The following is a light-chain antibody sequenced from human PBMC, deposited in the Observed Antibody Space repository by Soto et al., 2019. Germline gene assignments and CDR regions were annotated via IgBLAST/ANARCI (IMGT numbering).Light chain of an antibody. CDR3: ASWDDSLRWM. V-gene: IGLV1-47*01. Sequence: QSVLARPPSASGTPGQRVTISCSGSSSNIGSQFVYWYHQVPGRAPKLLIYRTNQRPSGVPDRFAGSKYGATASLVISGLQSDDEGDYFCASWDDSLRWMFGGGTKLTVL. CDR2: RTN. CDR1: SSNIGSQF. J-gene: IGLJ3*02.